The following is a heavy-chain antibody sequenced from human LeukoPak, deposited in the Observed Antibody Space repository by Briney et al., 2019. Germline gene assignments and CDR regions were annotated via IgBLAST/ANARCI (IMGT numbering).Heavy chain of an antibody. CDR1: GFTFSESW. Sequence: HTGGSLRLSCVVSGFTFSESWMSWVRQAPGKGLGWVASLSLDGSDKYYVDSVKGRFTISRDNAKNSLYLQMDSLRVEDTAVYYCAKGKRYPDYWGQGTLVTVSS. J-gene: IGHJ4*02. CDR2: LSLDGSDK. D-gene: IGHD1-1*01. V-gene: IGHV3-7*03. CDR3: AKGKRYPDY.